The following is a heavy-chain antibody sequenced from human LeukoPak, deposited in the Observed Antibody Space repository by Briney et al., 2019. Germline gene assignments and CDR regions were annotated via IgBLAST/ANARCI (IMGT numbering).Heavy chain of an antibody. D-gene: IGHD2-15*01. V-gene: IGHV4-34*01. CDR1: GGSFSGYY. J-gene: IGHJ6*02. Sequence: SETLSLTCAVYGGSFSGYYWSWIRQPPGKGLEWIGEINHSGSTNYNPSLKSRVTISVDTSKNQFSLKLSSVTAADTAVYYCARGQLACGGGSCYSRYYYYYGMDVWGQGTTVTVSS. CDR2: INHSGST. CDR3: ARGQLACGGGSCYSRYYYYYGMDV.